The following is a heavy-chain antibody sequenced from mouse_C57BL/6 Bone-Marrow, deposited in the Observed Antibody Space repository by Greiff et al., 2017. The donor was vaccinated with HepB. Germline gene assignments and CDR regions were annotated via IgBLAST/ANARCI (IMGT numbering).Heavy chain of an antibody. CDR2: IWSDGST. D-gene: IGHD1-1*01. Sequence: VQGVESGPGLVAPSQSLSITCTVSGFSLTSYGVHWVRQPPGKGLEWLVVIWSDGSTTYNSALKSRLSISKDNSKSQVFLKMNSLQTDDTAMYYCARHPYGSSYGYYAMDYWGQGTSVTVSS. CDR3: ARHPYGSSYGYYAMDY. CDR1: GFSLTSYG. J-gene: IGHJ4*01. V-gene: IGHV2-6-1*01.